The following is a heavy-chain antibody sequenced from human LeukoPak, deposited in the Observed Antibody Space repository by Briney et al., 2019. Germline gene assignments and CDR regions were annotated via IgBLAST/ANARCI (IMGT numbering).Heavy chain of an antibody. CDR3: ARGLAARPYYYYGMDV. CDR1: GYTFTSYG. J-gene: IGHJ6*02. CDR2: ISAYNGNT. Sequence: ASVKVSCTASGYTFTSYGISWVRQAPGQGLEWMGWISAYNGNTNYAQKLQGRVTMTTDTSTSTAYMELRSLRSDDTAVYYCARGLAARPYYYYGMDVWGQGTTVTVSS. D-gene: IGHD6-6*01. V-gene: IGHV1-18*01.